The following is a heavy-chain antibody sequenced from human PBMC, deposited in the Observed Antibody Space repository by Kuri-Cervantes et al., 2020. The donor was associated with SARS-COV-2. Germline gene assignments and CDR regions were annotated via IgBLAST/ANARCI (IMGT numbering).Heavy chain of an antibody. D-gene: IGHD2-21*01. V-gene: IGHV3-23*01. CDR3: AGWTYCGGDCYPAYYFDC. J-gene: IGHJ4*02. Sequence: LSLTCAASGFPFSSYAMSWVRQAPGKGLGWVSAISGSGGSTYYADSVKGRFTISRDNAKDSLYLQMNSLRAEDTAVYYCAGWTYCGGDCYPAYYFDCWGQGTLVTVSS. CDR1: GFPFSSYA. CDR2: ISGSGGST.